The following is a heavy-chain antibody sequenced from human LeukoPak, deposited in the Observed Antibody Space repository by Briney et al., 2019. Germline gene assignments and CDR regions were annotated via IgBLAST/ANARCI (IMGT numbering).Heavy chain of an antibody. D-gene: IGHD1-14*01. CDR1: GGTFSSYA. CDR2: IIPIFGTA. CDR3: ASDYRTRGYFDY. Sequence: ASVKVSCKASGGTFSSYAISWVRQAPGQGLEWMGGIIPIFGTANYAQKFQGRVTITADKSTSTAYMELSSLRSEDTAVYYCASDYRTRGYFDYWGQGTLVTVPS. J-gene: IGHJ4*02. V-gene: IGHV1-69*06.